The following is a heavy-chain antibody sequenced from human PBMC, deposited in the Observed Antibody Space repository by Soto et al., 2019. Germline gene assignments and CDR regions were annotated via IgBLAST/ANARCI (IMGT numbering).Heavy chain of an antibody. CDR1: GFTFRAYL. D-gene: IGHD2-21*02. CDR3: ATDHGDGCRSERHRY. Sequence: PGGSLRLSCAASGFTFRAYLMSWVRQPPGKGLDWVANINQDGSVEYYADSVQGRFTISRDNAKNPLYLHMNCLRAEDTAVYYCATDHGDGCRSERHRYWGPGTLVAVAS. J-gene: IGHJ4*02. V-gene: IGHV3-7*01. CDR2: INQDGSVE.